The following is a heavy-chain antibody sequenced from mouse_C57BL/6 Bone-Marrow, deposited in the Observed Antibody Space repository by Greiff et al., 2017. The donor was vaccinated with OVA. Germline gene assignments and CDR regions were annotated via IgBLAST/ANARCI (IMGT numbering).Heavy chain of an antibody. CDR1: GYTFTSYW. CDR2: IDPSDSYT. J-gene: IGHJ3*01. CDR3: ARFPQLSWFAY. V-gene: IGHV1-59*01. Sequence: QAQLQQPGAELVRPGTSVKLSCKASGYTFTSYWMHWVKQRPGQGLEWIGVIDPSDSYTNYNQKFKGKATLTVDTSSSTAYMQLSSLTSEDSAVYYCARFPQLSWFAYWGQGTLVTVSA. D-gene: IGHD4-1*02.